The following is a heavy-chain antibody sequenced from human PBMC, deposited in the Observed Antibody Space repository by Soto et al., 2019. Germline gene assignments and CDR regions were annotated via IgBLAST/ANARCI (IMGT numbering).Heavy chain of an antibody. Sequence: SETLSLTCGVLGGFLSESYWTWIRQPPGKGLEWIGEINHVGGTNYNPSLKSRVTMSVDTSQNQFSLRLISVTAADTAMYFCVRIRYQLPSSVLWLDPWGQGTPVTVSS. CDR2: INHVGGT. CDR1: GGFLSESY. CDR3: VRIRYQLPSSVLWLDP. J-gene: IGHJ5*02. V-gene: IGHV4-34*01. D-gene: IGHD3-16*01.